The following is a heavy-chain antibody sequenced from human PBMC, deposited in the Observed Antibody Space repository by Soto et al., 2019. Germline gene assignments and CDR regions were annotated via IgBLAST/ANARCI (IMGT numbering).Heavy chain of an antibody. CDR3: ARQDTSGCRY. CDR2: INPNSGGT. Sequence: QVQLVQSGAEVKKPGASVKVSCKASGYTFTGYYIHCVRQAPGQGLAWMGWINPNSGGTNYAQKFQGWVTMTRDTSISTVYMELSRLRSDDTAVYYCARQDTSGCRYWGQGTLVTVSS. D-gene: IGHD6-19*01. V-gene: IGHV1-2*04. J-gene: IGHJ4*02. CDR1: GYTFTGYY.